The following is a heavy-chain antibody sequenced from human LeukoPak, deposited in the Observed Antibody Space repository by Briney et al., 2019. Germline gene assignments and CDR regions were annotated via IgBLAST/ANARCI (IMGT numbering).Heavy chain of an antibody. CDR2: INHSGST. V-gene: IGHV4-34*01. D-gene: IGHD3-22*01. CDR3: ARDGDGSGYYWWFDP. Sequence: PSETLSLTCAVYGGSFSGYYWSWIRQPPGKGLEWIGEINHSGSTNYNPSLKSRVTISVDTSKNQFSLKLSSVTAADTAVYYCARDGDGSGYYWWFDPWGQGTLVSVSS. CDR1: GGSFSGYY. J-gene: IGHJ5*02.